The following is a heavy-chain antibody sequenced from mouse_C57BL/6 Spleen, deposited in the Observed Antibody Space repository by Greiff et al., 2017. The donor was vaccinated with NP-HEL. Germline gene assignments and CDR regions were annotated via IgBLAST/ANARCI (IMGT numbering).Heavy chain of an antibody. D-gene: IGHD3-1*01. V-gene: IGHV1-50*01. J-gene: IGHJ3*01. CDR3: ARAGNSGSAGGAY. CDR2: IDPSDSDT. Sequence: QVQLQQPGAELVKPGASVKLSCKASGYTFTSYWMQWVKQRPGQGLEWIGKIDPSDSDTNYNQKFKGKATLTVDKSSSTAYMQLSSLTSEDSAVYYCARAGNSGSAGGAYWGQGTLVTVSA. CDR1: GYTFTSYW.